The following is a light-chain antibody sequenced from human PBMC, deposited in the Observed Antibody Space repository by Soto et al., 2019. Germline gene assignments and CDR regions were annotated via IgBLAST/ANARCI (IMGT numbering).Light chain of an antibody. J-gene: IGKJ2*01. Sequence: EIVLTQSPGALSLFPGERATLSCRTSESVTSTYLAWYQQKPGQPPRLLIYGASNRATGIPDRFSGSGSGTDFTLTISRLEPEYFAVYYCQLFGSSTRYTFGRGTKLEIK. CDR2: GAS. CDR1: ESVTSTY. CDR3: QLFGSSTRYT. V-gene: IGKV3-20*01.